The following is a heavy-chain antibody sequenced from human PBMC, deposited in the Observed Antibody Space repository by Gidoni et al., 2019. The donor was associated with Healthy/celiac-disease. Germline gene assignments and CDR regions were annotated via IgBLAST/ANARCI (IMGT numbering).Heavy chain of an antibody. D-gene: IGHD2-2*02. CDR3: ARVPAAIDYYYYGMDV. CDR2: ISYDGSNK. J-gene: IGHJ6*02. Sequence: QVQLVEPGGGVVQPGRSLRLSCAAAGFTFSSYAMHWVRQAPGKGLEWVAFISYDGSNKYYADSVKGRFTISRDNSKNTLYLQMNSLRAEDTAVYYCARVPAAIDYYYYGMDVWGQGTTVTVSS. V-gene: IGHV3-30*04. CDR1: GFTFSSYA.